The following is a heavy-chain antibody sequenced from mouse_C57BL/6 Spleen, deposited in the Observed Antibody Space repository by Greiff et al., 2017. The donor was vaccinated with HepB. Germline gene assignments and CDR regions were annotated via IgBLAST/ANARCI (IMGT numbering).Heavy chain of an antibody. CDR3: ARSHYYGGSYWYFDV. V-gene: IGHV1-52*01. CDR1: GYTFTSYW. CDR2: IDPSDSET. Sequence: QVQLQQPGAELVRPGSSVKLSCKASGYTFTSYWMHWVKQRPIQGLEWIGNIDPSDSETHYNQKFKDKATLTVDKSSSTAYMQLSSLPSEDSAVYYCARSHYYGGSYWYFDVWGTGTTVTVSS. J-gene: IGHJ1*03. D-gene: IGHD1-1*01.